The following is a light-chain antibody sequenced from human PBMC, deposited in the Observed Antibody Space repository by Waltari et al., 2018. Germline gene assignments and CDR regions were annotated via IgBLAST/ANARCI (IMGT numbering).Light chain of an antibody. CDR2: KAS. CDR3: QQYNSYPT. V-gene: IGKV1-5*03. CDR1: QRISSW. J-gene: IGKJ3*01. Sequence: DIQMTQSPSTLSASVGDRVTITCRASQRISSWLAWYQQKPGKAPKLLIYKASSLESGVPSRFSGSGSGTEFTLTISSLQPDDFATYYCQQYNSYPTFGPGTKVDIK.